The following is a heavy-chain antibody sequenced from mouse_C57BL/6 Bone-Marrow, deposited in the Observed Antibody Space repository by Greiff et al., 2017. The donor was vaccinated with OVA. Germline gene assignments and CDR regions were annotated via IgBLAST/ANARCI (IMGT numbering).Heavy chain of an antibody. D-gene: IGHD3-1*01. Sequence: EVKLQQSGTVLARPGASVKMPCTTSGYTFTSYWMHWVKQRPGQGLEWIGAIYPGNSDTSYNQKFKGKAKLTAVTSASTAYLELRSLTNADSAVYYCTRSGFQAYCDLDDWGTGTTVTVSS. CDR1: GYTFTSYW. V-gene: IGHV1-5*01. CDR2: IYPGNSDT. CDR3: TRSGFQAYCDLDD. J-gene: IGHJ1*03.